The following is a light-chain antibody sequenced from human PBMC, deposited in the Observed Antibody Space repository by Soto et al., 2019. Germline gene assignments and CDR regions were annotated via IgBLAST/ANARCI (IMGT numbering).Light chain of an antibody. CDR3: SSYRSGSTHYV. J-gene: IGLJ1*01. CDR2: DVS. V-gene: IGLV2-14*01. Sequence: QSVLTQPASVSGSPGQSITISCTGTSSDVGGYNYVSWYQQHPDKAPKVMIYDVSSLPSGVSNRFSGSKSGNTASLTISGLQAEDKADYYCSSYRSGSTHYVFGTGTKVTVL. CDR1: SSDVGGYNY.